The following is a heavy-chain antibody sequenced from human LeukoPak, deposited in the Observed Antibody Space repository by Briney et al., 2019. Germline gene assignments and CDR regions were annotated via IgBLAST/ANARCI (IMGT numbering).Heavy chain of an antibody. D-gene: IGHD6-6*01. CDR3: ACISSSRFDY. J-gene: IGHJ4*02. CDR2: VYHSGST. V-gene: IGHV4-59*01. CDR1: GGSIMSYY. Sequence: SETLSLTCTVSGGSIMSYYWSWIRQPPGKGLEWIGYVYHSGSTNYNPSLQSRVTISVDTSKNQVSLKLNSVTTADTAVYYCACISSSRFDYWGQGTLVTVSS.